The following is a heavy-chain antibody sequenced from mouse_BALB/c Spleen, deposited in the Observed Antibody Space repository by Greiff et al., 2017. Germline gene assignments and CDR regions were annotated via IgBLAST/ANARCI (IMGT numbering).Heavy chain of an antibody. V-gene: IGHV5-4*02. CDR1: GFTFSDYY. CDR2: ISDGGSYT. D-gene: IGHD1-1*01. CDR3: TRDGTTGGLFFDY. J-gene: IGHJ2*01. Sequence: LVESGGGLVKPGGSLKLSCAASGFTFSDYYMYWVRQTPEKRLEWVATISDGGSYTYYPDSVKGRFTISRDNAKNTLYLQMSSLKSEDTAMYYCTRDGTTGGLFFDYWGQGTTLTVSS.